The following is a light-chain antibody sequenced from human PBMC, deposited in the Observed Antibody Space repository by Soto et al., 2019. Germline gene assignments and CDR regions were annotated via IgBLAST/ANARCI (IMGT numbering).Light chain of an antibody. J-gene: IGLJ3*02. CDR3: ETWDSNTHKV. Sequence: QAVVTQSSSASASLGSSVKLTCSLSSGHSTYIIAWHQQQPGKAPRFLMKVEEIGSYNKGSGVPDRFSGSSSGADRYLTISNLQFEDEADYYCETWDSNTHKVFGGGTKLTVL. V-gene: IGLV4-60*02. CDR2: VEEIGSY. CDR1: SGHSTYI.